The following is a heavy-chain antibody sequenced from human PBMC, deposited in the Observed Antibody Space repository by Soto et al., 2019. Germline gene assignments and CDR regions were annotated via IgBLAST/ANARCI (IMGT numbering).Heavy chain of an antibody. Sequence: PSETLSLTCTVSGGSISSSNDYWGWIRQPPGKGLEWIGSIYYSGSTYYNPSLKSRVTISVDTSKNQSSLKLSSVTAEDTAVYYCARHGEDKVWGSVRYGWFDPWGQGTLVTVSS. J-gene: IGHJ5*02. V-gene: IGHV4-39*01. CDR3: ARHGEDKVWGSVRYGWFDP. CDR2: IYYSGST. CDR1: GGSISSSNDY. D-gene: IGHD3-16*02.